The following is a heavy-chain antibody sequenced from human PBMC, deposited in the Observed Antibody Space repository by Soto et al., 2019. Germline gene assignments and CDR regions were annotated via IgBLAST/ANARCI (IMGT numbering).Heavy chain of an antibody. CDR1: GGSISSSSYY. Sequence: SETLSLTCTVSGGSISSSSYYWGWIRQPPGKGLEWIGSIYYSGSTYYNPSLKSRVTISVDTSKNQFSLKLSSVTAADTAVYYCARQELLGYCSGGSCYWWGQGTLVTGSS. V-gene: IGHV4-39*01. D-gene: IGHD2-15*01. CDR2: IYYSGST. J-gene: IGHJ4*02. CDR3: ARQELLGYCSGGSCYW.